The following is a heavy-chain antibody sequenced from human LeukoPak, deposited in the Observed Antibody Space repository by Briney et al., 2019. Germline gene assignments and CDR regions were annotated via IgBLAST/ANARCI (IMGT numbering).Heavy chain of an antibody. V-gene: IGHV3-66*01. D-gene: IGHD4-17*01. CDR2: IYSGGST. CDR1: GFTVSTNY. Sequence: GSLRLSCAVSGFTVSTNYMSWVRQAPGKGLEWVSNIYSGGSTYYADSVKGRFIISRDNSKNTLYLQMDSLRDEDTAVYYCARERSYGDNDYFDHWGQGSLVTVSS. J-gene: IGHJ4*02. CDR3: ARERSYGDNDYFDH.